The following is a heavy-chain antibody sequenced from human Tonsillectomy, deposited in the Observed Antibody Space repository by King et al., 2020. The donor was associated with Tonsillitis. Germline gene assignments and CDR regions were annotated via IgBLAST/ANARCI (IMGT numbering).Heavy chain of an antibody. CDR3: ARDDWEYCTGGSCYSA. Sequence: VQLVESGAEVKKPGASVKVSCKASGYTFTAYYMHWVRLAPGQGLEWMGWINSNSGGTKYAQRFQGRVTVTRDTSISTAYMELSRLKFDDTAVYFCARDDWEYCTGGSCYSARGQGTLVTVSS. CDR2: INSNSGGT. J-gene: IGHJ4*02. D-gene: IGHD2-15*01. V-gene: IGHV1-2*02. CDR1: GYTFTAYY.